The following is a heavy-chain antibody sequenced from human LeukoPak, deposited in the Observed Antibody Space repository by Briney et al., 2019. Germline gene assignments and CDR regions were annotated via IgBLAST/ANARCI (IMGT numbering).Heavy chain of an antibody. CDR2: IYWDDDK. CDR1: GFSLSTSGVG. J-gene: IGHJ4*02. Sequence: SGPTLVKPTQTLTLTCTFSGFSLSTSGVGVGWIRQPPGKALEWLAHIYWDDDKRYNPSLKSRLTITKDTSKNQLVLTMTNMDPVDTGTYFCVHCLWFGDHYYFDYWGQGTLVTVSS. V-gene: IGHV2-5*02. CDR3: VHCLWFGDHYYFDY. D-gene: IGHD3-10*01.